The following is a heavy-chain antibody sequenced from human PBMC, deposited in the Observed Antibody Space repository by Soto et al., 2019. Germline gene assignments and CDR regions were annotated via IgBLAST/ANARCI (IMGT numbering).Heavy chain of an antibody. J-gene: IGHJ4*01. D-gene: IGHD5-18*01. Sequence: SVKVSCKTSGGTFSSYAISWVRQAPGQGLEWMGGMITIFGTANYAQQFQGRVTITADKSTGSAYLGLSSLRSEDTAVYYCARALEDTVMFTRYFDSWG. CDR3: ARALEDTVMFTRYFDS. CDR1: GGTFSSYA. CDR2: MITIFGTA. V-gene: IGHV1-69*06.